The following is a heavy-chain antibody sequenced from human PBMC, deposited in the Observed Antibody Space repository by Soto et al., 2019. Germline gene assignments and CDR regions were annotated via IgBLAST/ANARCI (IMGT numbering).Heavy chain of an antibody. CDR2: ISSNGGLT. D-gene: IGHD1-1*01. Sequence: EVPLVESGGGLVQPGGSLRLSCVASGFSFGSYGMHWVRQAPGKGLEYVSAISSNGGLTFYANSVEGRFTISRDNSKNTLYLQMGSLRTEDMAVYHCARSPTVGKWYFELWGRGTLVTVSS. CDR3: ARSPTVGKWYFEL. J-gene: IGHJ2*01. V-gene: IGHV3-64*01. CDR1: GFSFGSYG.